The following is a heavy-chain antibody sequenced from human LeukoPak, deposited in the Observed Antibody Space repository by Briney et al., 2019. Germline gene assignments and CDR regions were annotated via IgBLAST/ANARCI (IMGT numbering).Heavy chain of an antibody. CDR2: INSGGDT. V-gene: IGHV3-53*05. CDR1: GSNITYNY. Sequence: GGSLRLSCAASGSNITYNYMTWVRQAPGKGLEWVSLINSGGDTYYADPLKGRITVSRDTSNNALFLQMSGLRPEDTAVYYCARTSFYYDMDVWGQGTTVTVSS. J-gene: IGHJ6*02. CDR3: ARTSFYYDMDV. D-gene: IGHD3-16*02.